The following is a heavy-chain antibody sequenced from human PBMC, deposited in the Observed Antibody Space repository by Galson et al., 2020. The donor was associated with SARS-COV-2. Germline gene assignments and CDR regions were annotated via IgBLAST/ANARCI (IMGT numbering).Heavy chain of an antibody. V-gene: IGHV4-30-2*06. CDR1: GGSITSGGYS. Sequence: SETLSLTCGVSGGSITSGGYSWSWIRQSPGKGLEWIGHIYPSGNTDYNPSLKSRVTISVDRSKNHFSLKLNSVTAADTAVYHCARQTYYSDNSGPGWFDPWGQGTLVTVSS. J-gene: IGHJ5*02. CDR2: IYPSGNT. D-gene: IGHD3-22*01. CDR3: ARQTYYSDNSGPGWFDP.